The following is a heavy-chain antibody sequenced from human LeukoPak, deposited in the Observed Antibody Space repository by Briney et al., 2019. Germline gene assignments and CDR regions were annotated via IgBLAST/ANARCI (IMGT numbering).Heavy chain of an antibody. V-gene: IGHV1-2*02. J-gene: IGHJ5*02. CDR1: GYTFTGYS. CDR2: INPKTGTA. Sequence: VASVKVSCKASGYTFTGYSIYWVRQTPGQKLEWMGWINPKTGTANSAQKFQGRVTMTRDMSTSTVYMELSSLRSEDTAVYYCARDPKGVVPNWFDPWGQGTLVTVSS. D-gene: IGHD2-15*01. CDR3: ARDPKGVVPNWFDP.